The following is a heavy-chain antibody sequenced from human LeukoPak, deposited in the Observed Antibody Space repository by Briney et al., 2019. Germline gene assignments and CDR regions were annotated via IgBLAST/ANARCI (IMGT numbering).Heavy chain of an antibody. J-gene: IGHJ4*02. D-gene: IGHD5-18*01. CDR2: ISDSGGST. Sequence: GGSLRLSCAASGFTFSSYAMSWVRQAPGKGLDWVSAISDSGGSTYYADSVKGRFTISRDNSKNTLYLQMNSLRAEDTAVYYCAKDGGYSYGFRLWGQGALVTVSS. V-gene: IGHV3-23*01. CDR1: GFTFSSYA. CDR3: AKDGGYSYGFRL.